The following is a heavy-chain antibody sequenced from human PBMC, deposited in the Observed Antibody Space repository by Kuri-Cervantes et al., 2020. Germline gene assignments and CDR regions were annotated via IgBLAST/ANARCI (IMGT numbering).Heavy chain of an antibody. CDR2: VYTSGST. Sequence: SEILSLTCTVSGGSISSYYWSWIRKPAGKGLEWIGRVYTSGSTNYNPSLKSRVTISVDTSKNQFSLKLSSVTAADTAVYYCARLYSSGWYKSYFDYWGQGTLVTVSS. CDR1: GGSISSYY. CDR3: ARLYSSGWYKSYFDY. V-gene: IGHV4-4*07. J-gene: IGHJ4*02. D-gene: IGHD6-19*01.